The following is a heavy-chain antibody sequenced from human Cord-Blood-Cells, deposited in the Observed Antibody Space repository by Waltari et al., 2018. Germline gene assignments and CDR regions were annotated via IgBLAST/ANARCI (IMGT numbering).Heavy chain of an antibody. J-gene: IGHJ5*02. CDR1: GGSFSGYY. V-gene: IGHV4-34*01. CDR2: INHSGST. D-gene: IGHD3-3*01. CDR3: AREGVVTIFGVVINWFDP. Sequence: QVQLQQWGAGLLKPSETLSLTCAVYGGSFSGYYWSWIRQPPGKGLEWIGEINHSGSTNYNPSLKSRVTISVDTSKNQFALKLSSVTAADTAVYYCAREGVVTIFGVVINWFDPWGQGTLVTVSS.